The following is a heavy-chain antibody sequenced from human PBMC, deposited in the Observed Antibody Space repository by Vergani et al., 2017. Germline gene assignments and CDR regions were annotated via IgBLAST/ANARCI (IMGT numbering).Heavy chain of an antibody. Sequence: EVQLVESGGGLVQPGGSLRLSCAASGFTVSSNYMCWVRQAPGKGLEWVSVIYSGGSTYYADSVKGRFTISRDNSKNTLYLQMNSLRAEDTAVYYCARERYYYDSSGSIFDYWGQGTLVTVSS. J-gene: IGHJ4*02. D-gene: IGHD3-22*01. CDR3: ARERYYYDSSGSIFDY. CDR2: IYSGGST. V-gene: IGHV3-66*02. CDR1: GFTVSSNY.